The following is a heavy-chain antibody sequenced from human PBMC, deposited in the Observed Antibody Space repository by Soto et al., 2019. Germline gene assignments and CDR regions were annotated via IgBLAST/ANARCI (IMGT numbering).Heavy chain of an antibody. CDR1: GYTFTSYA. J-gene: IGHJ4*02. Sequence: QVQLVQSGAEVKKPGASVKVSCKASGYTFTSYAMHWVRQAPGQRLEWMGWIIAGNGNTKYSQKFQGRVTITRDPSASTAYMELSSRRSEDTAVDYCARDGYCSSTSGYPLYWGQGTLVTVS. CDR3: ARDGYCSSTSGYPLY. D-gene: IGHD2-2*03. CDR2: IIAGNGNT. V-gene: IGHV1-3*01.